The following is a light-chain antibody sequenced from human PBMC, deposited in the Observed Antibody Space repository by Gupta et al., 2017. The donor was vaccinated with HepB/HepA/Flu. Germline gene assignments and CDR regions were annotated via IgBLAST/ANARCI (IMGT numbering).Light chain of an antibody. CDR2: GAS. V-gene: IGKV3-15*01. J-gene: IGKJ1*01. CDR3: QQYNNWPPWT. Sequence: IVMTQSPATLSVSPGERATLSCRASQSVSSYLAWYQQKPGQAPRLLIYGASTRATDIPARFSGSGSGTEFTLTISSLRSEDFAVYYCQQYNNWPPWTFGQGTKVEIK. CDR1: QSVSSY.